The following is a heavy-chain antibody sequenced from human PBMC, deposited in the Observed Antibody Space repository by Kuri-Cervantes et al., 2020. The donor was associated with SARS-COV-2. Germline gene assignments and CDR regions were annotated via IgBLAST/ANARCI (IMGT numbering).Heavy chain of an antibody. CDR2: INPSGGST. Sequence: ASVKVSCKASGYTFTSYYMHWVRQAPGQGLEWMGIINPSGGSTSYAQKFQGRVTMTRDTSTSTVYMELSSLRSEDTAAHYCARSGYDRAGYFDYWGQGTLVTVSS. D-gene: IGHD5-12*01. V-gene: IGHV1-46*01. CDR3: ARSGYDRAGYFDY. CDR1: GYTFTSYY. J-gene: IGHJ4*02.